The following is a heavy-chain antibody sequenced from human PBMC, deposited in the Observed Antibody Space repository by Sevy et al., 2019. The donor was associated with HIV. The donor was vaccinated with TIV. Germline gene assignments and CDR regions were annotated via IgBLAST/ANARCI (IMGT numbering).Heavy chain of an antibody. CDR1: GFTFSSYS. D-gene: IGHD3-22*01. V-gene: IGHV3-21*01. CDR3: ARENYDSSSSVYIDY. Sequence: GGSLRLSCAASGFTFSSYSMNWVRQAPGKGLEWVSSISSSSSYIYYADSVKGRFTISRDNAKNSLYLQMNSLRAEDTAVYYCARENYDSSSSVYIDYWGQGTLVTVSS. CDR2: ISSSSSYI. J-gene: IGHJ4*02.